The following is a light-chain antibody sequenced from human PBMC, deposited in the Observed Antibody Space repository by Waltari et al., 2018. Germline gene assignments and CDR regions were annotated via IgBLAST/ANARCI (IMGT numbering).Light chain of an antibody. J-gene: IGLJ3*02. CDR1: SSDVGGYNY. V-gene: IGLV2-8*01. CDR3: QTWATGIRV. CDR2: AGN. Sequence: QSALTQPPSASGSPGQSVTISCTGSSSDVGGYNYVSWYQQHPGPAPKPLIYAGNNRPSGFPGRFSGSSSGAGRYLTISSLQSEDEADYYCQTWATGIRVFGGGTKLTVL.